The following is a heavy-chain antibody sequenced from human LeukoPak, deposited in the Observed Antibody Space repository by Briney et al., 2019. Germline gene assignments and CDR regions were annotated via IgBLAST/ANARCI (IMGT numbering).Heavy chain of an antibody. CDR2: IKQDGSEK. D-gene: IGHD1-26*01. V-gene: IGHV3-7*01. Sequence: GGSLRLSCAASGFTFSSYWMSWVRQAPGKGLEWVANIKQDGSEKYYVDSVKGRFTISRDNAKNSLYLQMNSLRAKDTAVYYCARDGSYDELMNDYWGQGTLVTVSS. CDR1: GFTFSSYW. J-gene: IGHJ4*02. CDR3: ARDGSYDELMNDY.